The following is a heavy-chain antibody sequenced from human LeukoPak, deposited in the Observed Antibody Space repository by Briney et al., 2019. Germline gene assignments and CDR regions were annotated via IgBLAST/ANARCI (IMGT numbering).Heavy chain of an antibody. CDR3: AKFFGY. D-gene: IGHD3-10*01. V-gene: IGHV3-30*18. CDR2: ISYDGSNK. CDR1: GFTFSSYG. Sequence: GGSLRLSCAASGFTFSSYGMHWVRQAPGKGLEWVAVISYDGSNKYYADSVKGRFTISGDNSKNTLYLQMNSLRAEDTAVYYCAKFFGYWGQGTLVTVSS. J-gene: IGHJ4*02.